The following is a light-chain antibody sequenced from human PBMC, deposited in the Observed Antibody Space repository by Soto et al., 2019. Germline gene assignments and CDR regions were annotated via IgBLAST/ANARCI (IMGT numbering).Light chain of an antibody. V-gene: IGKV1-39*01. Sequence: IQMTQSQSSLSASVGDRVTITCRASQYISIYLNWYQQKPGKAPKVLISAASSLQSGVPPRFSGSGSGTDFTLTISSLQPEDFATYYCQQSYSRPLTFGGGTKVDTK. J-gene: IGKJ4*01. CDR1: QYISIY. CDR2: AAS. CDR3: QQSYSRPLT.